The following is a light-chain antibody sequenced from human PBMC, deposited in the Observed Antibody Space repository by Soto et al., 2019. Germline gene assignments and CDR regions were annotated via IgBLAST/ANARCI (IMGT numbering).Light chain of an antibody. J-gene: IGLJ2*01. CDR3: SSYPDRNTLGA. CDR2: GVT. V-gene: IGLV2-14*03. Sequence: QSALTQPASISGSPGQSITISCTGSNSDIGSYDFVAWYQQLPGRSPRLIIYGVTNRPSGVSDRFSGSKSGNTASLTISGLQEDDEADYYCSSYPDRNTLGAFGGGTKLTVL. CDR1: NSDIGSYDF.